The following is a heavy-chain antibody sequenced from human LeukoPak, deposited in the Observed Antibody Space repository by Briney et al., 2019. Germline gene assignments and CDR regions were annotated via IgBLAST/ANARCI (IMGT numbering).Heavy chain of an antibody. CDR2: ISAYNGNT. Sequence: ASVKVSCKASGGTFSSYAISWVRQAPGQGLEWMGWISAYNGNTNYAQKLQGRVTMTTDTSTSTAYMELRSPRSDDTAVYYCARVTTVTTNWFDPWGQGTLVTVSS. D-gene: IGHD4-17*01. V-gene: IGHV1-18*01. J-gene: IGHJ5*02. CDR1: GGTFSSYA. CDR3: ARVTTVTTNWFDP.